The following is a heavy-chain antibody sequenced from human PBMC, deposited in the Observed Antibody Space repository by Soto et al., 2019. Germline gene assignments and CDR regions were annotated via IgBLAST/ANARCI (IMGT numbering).Heavy chain of an antibody. V-gene: IGHV6-1*01. D-gene: IGHD3-10*01. CDR2: TYYRSKWYY. J-gene: IGHJ5*02. CDR1: GDSVSSNSVS. Sequence: SQTLSLTCGISGDSVSSNSVSWNWIRQSPSRGLEWLGRTYYRSKWYYDYAQSVKSRITINPDTSKNQVSLQMNSVTPEDTAVYYCARGGRYYGSGSSGPWGQGTLVTVSS. CDR3: ARGGRYYGSGSSGP.